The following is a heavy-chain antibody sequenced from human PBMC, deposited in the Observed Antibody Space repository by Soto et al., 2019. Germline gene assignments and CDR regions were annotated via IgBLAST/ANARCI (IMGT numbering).Heavy chain of an antibody. J-gene: IGHJ6*02. CDR3: ARAGCDGGTCYTLVGLRYGMDV. Sequence: QVQLVESGGGVVQPGRSLRLSCAASGFTFSNYAMYWVRQAPGKGLEGVAVISYDGNNKYYADSVKGRFTISRDNSKNTLYLQMNSLRAEDTAVYYCARAGCDGGTCYTLVGLRYGMDVWDQGTTVTVSS. CDR1: GFTFSNYA. V-gene: IGHV3-30-3*01. D-gene: IGHD2-15*01. CDR2: ISYDGNNK.